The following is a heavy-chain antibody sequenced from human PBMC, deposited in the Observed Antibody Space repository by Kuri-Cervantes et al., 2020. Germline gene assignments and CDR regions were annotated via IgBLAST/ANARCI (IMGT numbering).Heavy chain of an antibody. Sequence: SVKVSCKASGGTFSGYAISWVRQAPGQGLEWMGGIIPIFGTADYAQKFQGRVTTTADESTSTAYMELSSLRSEDTAVYYCARERNVLRFFDIWGQGTMVTVSS. CDR2: IIPIFGTA. CDR1: GGTFSGYA. J-gene: IGHJ3*02. V-gene: IGHV1-69*13. D-gene: IGHD3-3*01. CDR3: ARERNVLRFFDI.